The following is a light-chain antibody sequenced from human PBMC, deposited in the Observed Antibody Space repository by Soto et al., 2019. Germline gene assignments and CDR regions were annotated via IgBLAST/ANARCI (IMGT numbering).Light chain of an antibody. Sequence: EIVMTQSPGTLSVSPGEGVTLSCRASQSVYSNLAWYQQKPGQAPRLLIYDASARATDIPARFSGSGSGTDFTLTVSRLQSEDFAVYYCQQYNNWPLTFGGGTKVEIK. CDR1: QSVYSN. J-gene: IGKJ4*01. CDR3: QQYNNWPLT. CDR2: DAS. V-gene: IGKV3-15*01.